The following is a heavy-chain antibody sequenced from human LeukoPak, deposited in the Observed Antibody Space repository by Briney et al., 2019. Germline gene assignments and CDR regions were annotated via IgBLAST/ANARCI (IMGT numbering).Heavy chain of an antibody. CDR2: INPNSGGT. J-gene: IGHJ4*02. CDR1: GYTFTGYY. D-gene: IGHD1-26*01. V-gene: IGHV1-2*02. Sequence: ASVKVSCKASGYTFTGYYMHWVRQAPGQGLEWMGWINPNSGGTNYAQKFQGRVTMTRDTSISTAYMELSRLRSDDTAVYYCARVRSGSYWIKRGPFDYWGQGTLVTVSS. CDR3: ARVRSGSYWIKRGPFDY.